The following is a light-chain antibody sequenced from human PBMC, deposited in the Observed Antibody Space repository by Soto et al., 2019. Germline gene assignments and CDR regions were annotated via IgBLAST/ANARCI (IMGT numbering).Light chain of an antibody. CDR2: EVS. CDR3: SSYTRRRPWV. Sequence: QSALTQPASVSGSPGQSITISCTGTSSDVGGYNYVSWYQQHPGKAPKLMIYEVSNRPSGVSNRFSGSKSGNTASLTISGLQAEDGADYYRSSYTRRRPWVFGGGTQVTVL. V-gene: IGLV2-14*01. J-gene: IGLJ3*02. CDR1: SSDVGGYNY.